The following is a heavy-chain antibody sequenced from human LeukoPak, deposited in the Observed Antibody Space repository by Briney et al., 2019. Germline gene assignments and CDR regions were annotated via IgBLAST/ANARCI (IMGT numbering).Heavy chain of an antibody. J-gene: IGHJ6*02. CDR2: ISAYNGNT. Sequence: GASVKVSCKASGYTFTSYGISWVRQAPGQGLEWMGWISAYNGNTNYAQKLQGRVTMSTDTSTSTAYMELRSLRSDDTAVYYCARASGITMVRGVITYANYYYYGMDVWGQGTTVTVSS. V-gene: IGHV1-18*01. CDR3: ARASGITMVRGVITYANYYYYGMDV. D-gene: IGHD3-10*01. CDR1: GYTFTSYG.